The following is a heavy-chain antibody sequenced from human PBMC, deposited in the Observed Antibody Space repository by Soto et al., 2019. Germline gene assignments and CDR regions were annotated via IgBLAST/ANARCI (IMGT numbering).Heavy chain of an antibody. CDR2: ISASGATT. J-gene: IGHJ5*02. D-gene: IGHD2-21*01. Sequence: EVQLLESGGGLVQPGWSLRLSCTASEFTFSNYAMSWVRQAPGKGLEWVSAISASGATTYYVDSVKGRFTISRDNSKNTLYVQMNSRRAEDTGVYYWAGWAVLWTRSGGWCNWFDPWGQGTLVTVSS. CDR1: EFTFSNYA. V-gene: IGHV3-23*01. CDR3: AGWAVLWTRSGGWCNWFDP.